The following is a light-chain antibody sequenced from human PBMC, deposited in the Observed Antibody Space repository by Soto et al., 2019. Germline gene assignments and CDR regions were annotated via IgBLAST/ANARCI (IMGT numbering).Light chain of an antibody. Sequence: QLVLTQPASVSGSPGQSITISCTGTSSDAGNYNFVSWYQQHPGKAPKVIIYEDSTRPSGVSNRISGSKSGNTASLTISGLQAEDEADYYCCSYAGSSTSWVFGGGTQLTVL. V-gene: IGLV2-23*01. J-gene: IGLJ3*02. CDR3: CSYAGSSTSWV. CDR1: SSDAGNYNF. CDR2: EDS.